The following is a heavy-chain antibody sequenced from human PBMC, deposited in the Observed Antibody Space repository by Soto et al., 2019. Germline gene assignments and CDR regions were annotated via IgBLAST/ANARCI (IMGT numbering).Heavy chain of an antibody. CDR2: IYYSGST. CDR1: GGSISSYY. D-gene: IGHD6-6*01. Sequence: SETLSLTCTVSGGSISSYYWSWIRQPPGKGLEWIGYIYYSGSTNYNPSLKSRVTISVDTSKNQFSLKLSSVTAADTAVYYCATAMADSSSYGSWFDPWGQGTLVTVSS. CDR3: ATAMADSSSYGSWFDP. J-gene: IGHJ5*02. V-gene: IGHV4-59*01.